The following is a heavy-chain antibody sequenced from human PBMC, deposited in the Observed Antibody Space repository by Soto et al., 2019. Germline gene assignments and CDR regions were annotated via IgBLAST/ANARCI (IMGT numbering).Heavy chain of an antibody. CDR1: GFTLSAYW. V-gene: IGHV3-7*05. J-gene: IGHJ3*01. Sequence: EVQLEESGGGLVQPGGSLRLSCAASGFTLSAYWMTWVRQAPGKGLEWVANINRDGSKKSYLDSVRGRFTISRDNVGNSLYLQMDSLRAVDTALYYFARDVSPWSRSLYLYALDLWGQGTMVTISS. CDR2: INRDGSKK. CDR3: ARDVSPWSRSLYLYALDL. D-gene: IGHD6-13*01.